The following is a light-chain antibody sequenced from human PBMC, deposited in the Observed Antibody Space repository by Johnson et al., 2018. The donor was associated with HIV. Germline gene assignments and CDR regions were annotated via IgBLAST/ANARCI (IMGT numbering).Light chain of an antibody. J-gene: IGLJ1*01. CDR1: SSNIGNNY. Sequence: QSVLTQPPSVSAAPGQKVTISCSGSSSNIGNNYVSWYQQLPGTAPKLLIYDNNKRPSGIPDRFSGSTSGTSANLGITGLPTGDEADYYCETWDSSLSGYYVFGTGTKLTVL. CDR2: DNN. V-gene: IGLV1-51*01. CDR3: ETWDSSLSGYYV.